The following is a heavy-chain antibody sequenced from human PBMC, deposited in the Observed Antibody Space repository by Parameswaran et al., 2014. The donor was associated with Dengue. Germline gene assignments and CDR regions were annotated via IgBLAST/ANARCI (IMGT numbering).Heavy chain of an antibody. V-gene: IGHV2-5*02. CDR3: ASRRSGWPFDY. Sequence: WIRQPPGKALEWLALIYWDDDKRYSPSLKSRLTITKDTSKNQVVLTMTNMDPVDTATYYCASRRSGWPFDYWGQGTLVTVSS. D-gene: IGHD6-19*01. CDR2: IYWDDDK. J-gene: IGHJ4*02.